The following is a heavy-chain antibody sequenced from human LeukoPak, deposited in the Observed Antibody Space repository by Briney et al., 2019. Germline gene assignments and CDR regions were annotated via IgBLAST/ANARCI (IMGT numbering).Heavy chain of an antibody. CDR1: GDSVSRSDSY. CDR3: ASRRYYDGSGYLE. J-gene: IGHJ1*01. V-gene: IGHV4-39*01. CDR2: IYYSGRT. Sequence: SETVSLTCSVSGDSVSRSDSYWDWIRQPPGKGLEWIGTIYYSGRTYYSPSLKSRVTMSVDPSNNQFSLDLRSVTAADTALYYCASRRYYDGSGYLEWGQGTLLSVSS. D-gene: IGHD3-22*01.